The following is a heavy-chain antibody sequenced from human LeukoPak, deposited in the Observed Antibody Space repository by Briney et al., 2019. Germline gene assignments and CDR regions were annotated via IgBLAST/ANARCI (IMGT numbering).Heavy chain of an antibody. J-gene: IGHJ4*02. CDR1: GFTFSSYA. D-gene: IGHD3-3*01. CDR2: ISGSGGST. V-gene: IGHV3-23*01. CDR3: AKGEGSWSGYRTDY. Sequence: GGSLRLSCAASGFTFSSYAMSWVRQAPGKGLEWVSAISGSGGSTYYADSVKGRFTISRDNSKNTLYLQMNSLRAEDTAVYYCAKGEGSWSGYRTDYWGQGTLVTVSS.